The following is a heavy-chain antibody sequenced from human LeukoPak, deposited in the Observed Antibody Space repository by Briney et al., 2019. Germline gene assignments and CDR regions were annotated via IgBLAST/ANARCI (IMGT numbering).Heavy chain of an antibody. J-gene: IGHJ6*03. D-gene: IGHD3-22*01. Sequence: PGGTLRLSCAASGFTFTSYGMSWVRQAPGKGLEWVSGISNSGVSTYYADSVKGRFTISRDNSKNTLYLQMNSLRAEDTAVYYCAKGYDSTYYYYYFMDVWGRGTTVTISS. CDR1: GFTFTSYG. V-gene: IGHV3-23*01. CDR3: AKGYDSTYYYYYFMDV. CDR2: ISNSGVST.